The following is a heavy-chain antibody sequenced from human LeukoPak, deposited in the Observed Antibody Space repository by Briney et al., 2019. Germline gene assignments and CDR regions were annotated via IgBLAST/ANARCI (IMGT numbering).Heavy chain of an antibody. CDR1: GFTFSRFW. J-gene: IGHJ4*02. CDR3: ARDPVEWELLLDY. V-gene: IGHV3-7*01. CDR2: MNIDGSEK. Sequence: PGGSLRLSWAASGFTFSRFWMGWVRQTPGQRPEWVANMNIDGSEKYYADSVKGRFSISRDNARNSVYLQMNNLRVEDTAVYYCARDPVEWELLLDYWGQGTLVTVSS. D-gene: IGHD1-26*01.